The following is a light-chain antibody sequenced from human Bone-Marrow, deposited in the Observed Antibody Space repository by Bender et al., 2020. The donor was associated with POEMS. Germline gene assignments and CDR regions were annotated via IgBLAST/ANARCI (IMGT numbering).Light chain of an antibody. CDR1: GPNIGEGYD. V-gene: IGLV1-40*01. CDR3: QAYDATLDAWI. Sequence: QSALAQPASVSGSPGQSITISCTGSGPNIGEGYDVHWYQELPGTAPKVVIHGNTNRPAGVPGRFSGSKSGSSAFLTITGLQVEDEAEYFCQAYDATLDAWIFGSGTTVTVL. CDR2: GNT. J-gene: IGLJ1*01.